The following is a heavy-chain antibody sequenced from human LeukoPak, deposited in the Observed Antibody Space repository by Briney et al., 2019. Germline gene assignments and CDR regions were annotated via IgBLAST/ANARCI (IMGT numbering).Heavy chain of an antibody. CDR1: GFTFSSYA. V-gene: IGHV3-30*04. CDR3: ARDRTGLGDY. Sequence: GSLRLSCAASGFTFSSYAMHWVRQAPGKGLEWVAVISYDGSNKYYADSVKGRFTISRDNSKNTLYLQMNSLRAEDTAVYYCARDRTGLGDYWGQGTLVTVSS. D-gene: IGHD1-14*01. CDR2: ISYDGSNK. J-gene: IGHJ4*02.